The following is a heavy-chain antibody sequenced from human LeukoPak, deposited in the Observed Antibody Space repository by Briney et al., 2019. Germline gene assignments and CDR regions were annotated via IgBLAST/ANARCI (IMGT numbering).Heavy chain of an antibody. D-gene: IGHD3-10*01. Sequence: SVKVSCKASGGSFSSYSISWVRQAPGQGLEWMGRIIPILDMTNYAQKFQGRVTITADNSTSTAYMELSSLRSDDTAVYYCARIGAGEQIDYWGQGTLVTVSS. J-gene: IGHJ4*02. CDR1: GGSFSSYS. V-gene: IGHV1-69*02. CDR2: IIPILDMT. CDR3: ARIGAGEQIDY.